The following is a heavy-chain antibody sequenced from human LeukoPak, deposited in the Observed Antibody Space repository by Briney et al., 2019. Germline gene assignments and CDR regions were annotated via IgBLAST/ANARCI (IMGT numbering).Heavy chain of an antibody. CDR2: TNEDGSDK. J-gene: IGHJ4*02. CDR3: ARDAAYGYDRFDF. V-gene: IGHV3-7*01. CDR1: GFTFSSYS. Sequence: GGSLRLSCAASGFTFSSYSMNWVRQAPGKGLEWVANTNEDGSDKNFVDSVKGRFTISRDNAKNSLYLQMNSLRAEDTAVHYCARDAAYGYDRFDFWGQGTQVTVSS. D-gene: IGHD5-18*01.